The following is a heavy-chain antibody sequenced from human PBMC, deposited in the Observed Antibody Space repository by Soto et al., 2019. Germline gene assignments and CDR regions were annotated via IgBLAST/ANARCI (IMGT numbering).Heavy chain of an antibody. J-gene: IGHJ4*02. V-gene: IGHV3-48*01. CDR3: AKSKELGVSAPDH. D-gene: IGHD1-26*01. Sequence: PGGSLRLSCAASGFTFSSYSMNWVRQAPGKGLEWVSYISSSSSTIYYADSVKGRFTISRDNAKNSLYLQMNSLRAEDTAVYYCAKSKELGVSAPDHWGQGTLVTVSS. CDR1: GFTFSSYS. CDR2: ISSSSSTI.